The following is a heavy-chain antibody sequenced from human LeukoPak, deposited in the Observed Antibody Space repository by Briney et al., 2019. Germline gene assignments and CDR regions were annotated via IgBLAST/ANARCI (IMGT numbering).Heavy chain of an antibody. Sequence: GRSLRLSCAASGFTFSSYGMHWVRQAPGKGLEWVAVISYDGSNKYYADSVKGRFTISRDNSKNTLDLQMNSLRAEDTAVYYCAKDFGGSYLDYWGQGTLVTVSS. D-gene: IGHD1-26*01. CDR3: AKDFGGSYLDY. CDR1: GFTFSSYG. V-gene: IGHV3-30*18. CDR2: ISYDGSNK. J-gene: IGHJ4*02.